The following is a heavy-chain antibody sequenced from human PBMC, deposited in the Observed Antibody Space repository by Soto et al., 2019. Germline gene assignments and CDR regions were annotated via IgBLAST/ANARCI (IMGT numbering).Heavy chain of an antibody. V-gene: IGHV1-69*06. CDR1: GGTFSSYA. CDR2: IIPIFGTA. D-gene: IGHD3-10*01. CDR3: ARMSPGDWFDP. J-gene: IGHJ5*02. Sequence: ASVKVSCKASGGTFSSYAISWVRQAPGQGLEWMGGIIPIFGTANYAQKFQGRVTITADKSTSTAYMELSSLRSEDTAVYYCARMSPGDWFDPWAREPWSPSPQ.